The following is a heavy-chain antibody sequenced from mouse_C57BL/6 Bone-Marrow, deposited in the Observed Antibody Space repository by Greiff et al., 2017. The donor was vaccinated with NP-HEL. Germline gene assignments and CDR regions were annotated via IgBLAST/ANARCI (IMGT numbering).Heavy chain of an antibody. CDR2: ISGGGGNT. V-gene: IGHV5-9*01. D-gene: IGHD1-1*01. J-gene: IGHJ4*01. CDR1: GFTFSSYT. Sequence: EVHLVESGGGLVKPGGSLKLSCAASGFTFSSYTMSWVRQTPEKRLEWVATISGGGGNTYYPDSVKGRFTISRDNAKNTLYLQMSSLRSEDTALYYCARVYGSDYAMDYWGQGTSVTVSS. CDR3: ARVYGSDYAMDY.